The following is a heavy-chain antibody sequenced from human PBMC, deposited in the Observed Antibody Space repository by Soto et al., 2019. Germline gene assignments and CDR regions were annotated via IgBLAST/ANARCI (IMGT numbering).Heavy chain of an antibody. CDR1: GGSISSGDYY. CDR3: ARFQHLDFWRYYYGMDV. V-gene: IGHV4-30-4*01. Sequence: SETLGLPCTVSGGSISSGDYYWSWIRQPPGKGLEWIVYIYYSGSTYYNPSLKSRVTISVDTSKNQFSLKLSSVTAADTAVYYCARFQHLDFWRYYYGMDVWGQGTTVTVS. CDR2: IYYSGST. J-gene: IGHJ6*02. D-gene: IGHD3-3*01.